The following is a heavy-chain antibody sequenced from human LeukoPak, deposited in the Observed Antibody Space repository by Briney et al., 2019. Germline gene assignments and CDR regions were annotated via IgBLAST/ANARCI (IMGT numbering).Heavy chain of an antibody. V-gene: IGHV4-30-4*01. CDR2: IYYSGSP. CDR1: GGSISSGDYY. Sequence: PSETLSLTCTVSGGSISSGDYYWSWIRQPPGKGLEWIGYIYYSGSPYSNPSLKSRVTISVDTSKNQFSLKLSSVTAADTAVYYCARLIAVAYPFDYWGQGTLVTVSS. CDR3: ARLIAVAYPFDY. D-gene: IGHD6-19*01. J-gene: IGHJ4*02.